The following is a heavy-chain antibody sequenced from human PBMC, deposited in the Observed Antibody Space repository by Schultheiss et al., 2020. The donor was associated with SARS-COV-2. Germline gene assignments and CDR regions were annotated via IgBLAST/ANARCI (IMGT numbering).Heavy chain of an antibody. J-gene: IGHJ4*02. CDR2: IYSGGST. CDR1: GFTFSSYG. Sequence: GESLKISCAASGFTFSSYGMHWVRQAPGKGLEWVSVIYSGGSTYYADSAKGRFTISRDNSKNTLYLQMNSLRAEDTAVYYCARDVTNAEYWGQGTLVTVSS. V-gene: IGHV3-NL1*01. D-gene: IGHD2-2*01. CDR3: ARDVTNAEY.